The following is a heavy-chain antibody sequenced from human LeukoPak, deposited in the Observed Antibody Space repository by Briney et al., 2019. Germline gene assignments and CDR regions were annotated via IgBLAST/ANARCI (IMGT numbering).Heavy chain of an antibody. CDR1: GGSISSGGYY. V-gene: IGHV4-31*03. CDR2: IYYSGST. J-gene: IGHJ4*02. D-gene: IGHD3-22*01. Sequence: SQTLSLTCTVSGGSISSGGYYWSRIRQHPGKGLEWIGYIYYSGSTYYNPSLKSRVTISVDTSKNQFSLKLSSVTAADTAVYYCARSLDDSSGYPQYYFDDCVQGTLVTVSS. CDR3: ARSLDDSSGYPQYYFDD.